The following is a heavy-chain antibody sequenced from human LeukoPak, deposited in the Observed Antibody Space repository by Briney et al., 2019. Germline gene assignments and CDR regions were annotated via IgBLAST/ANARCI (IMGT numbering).Heavy chain of an antibody. J-gene: IGHJ4*02. CDR2: IYYSGST. CDR3: ARLMTTVVN. V-gene: IGHV4-39*07. CDR1: GGSISSSSYY. D-gene: IGHD4-23*01. Sequence: PSETLSLTCTVSGGSISSSSYYWGWIRQPPGKGLEWIGSIYYSGSTYYNPSLKSRVTISVDTSKNQFSLKLSSVTAADTAVYNCARLMTTVVNWGQGTLVTVSS.